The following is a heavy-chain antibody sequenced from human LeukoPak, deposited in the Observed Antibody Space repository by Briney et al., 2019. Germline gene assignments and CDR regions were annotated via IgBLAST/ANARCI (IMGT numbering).Heavy chain of an antibody. CDR3: ARHRVVCSSANRHGQYYFDH. J-gene: IGHJ4*02. D-gene: IGHD2-2*01. Sequence: SETLSLTCTVSSGSVSTSSYYWGWIRQPPGKGLEWIGSVYYSGSTYYNPSLKSRVTISVDTSKNQFSLKLSSVTAADTAVYYCARHRVVCSSANRHGQYYFDHWGQGTLVTVSS. CDR1: SGSVSTSSYY. V-gene: IGHV4-39*01. CDR2: VYYSGST.